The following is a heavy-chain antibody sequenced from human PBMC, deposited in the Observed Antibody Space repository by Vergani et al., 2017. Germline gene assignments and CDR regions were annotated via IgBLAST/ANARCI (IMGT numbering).Heavy chain of an antibody. Sequence: QVQLVQSGAEVKKPGASVKVSCKASGYTFTSYYMHWVRQAPGQGLEWMGIINPSGGSTSYAQKFQGRVTMTRDTSTSTVYMELSSLRSEDTAVYYCARVAMVRGVTPLTTTIDYGMDVWGQGTTVTVSS. CDR3: ARVAMVRGVTPLTTTIDYGMDV. J-gene: IGHJ6*02. CDR1: GYTFTSYY. CDR2: INPSGGST. D-gene: IGHD3-10*01. V-gene: IGHV1-46*01.